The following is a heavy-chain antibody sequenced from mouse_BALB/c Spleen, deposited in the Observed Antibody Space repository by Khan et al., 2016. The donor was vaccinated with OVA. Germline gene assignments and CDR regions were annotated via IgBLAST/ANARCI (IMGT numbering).Heavy chain of an antibody. CDR3: ARMARK. V-gene: IGHV14-3*02. J-gene: IGHJ2*01. Sequence: EVQLQESGAELVKSGDTVKLSCTASGLNIKDNYMHWLKQWPAQGLEWIGRNDHPNGNNKYDPKFKGKATITADTSSNKAYLQLSSRTSEDTAVYYWARMARKWGQGTTLTVSS. CDR2: NDHPNGNN. CDR1: GLNIKDNY.